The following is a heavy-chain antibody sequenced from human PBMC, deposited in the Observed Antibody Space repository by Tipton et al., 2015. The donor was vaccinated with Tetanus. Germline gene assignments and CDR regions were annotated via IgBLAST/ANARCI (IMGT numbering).Heavy chain of an antibody. J-gene: IGHJ4*02. D-gene: IGHD6-19*01. V-gene: IGHV3-21*01. CDR3: ARVAVAGIYYFDY. Sequence: SLRLSCAASGFTFSSYSMNWARQAPGKGLEWVSSISTSVNYIYYADSVKGRFTISRDNAKNSLYLQMNSLRAEDTAVYYCARVAVAGIYYFDYWGQGTLVTVSS. CDR1: GFTFSSYS. CDR2: ISTSVNYI.